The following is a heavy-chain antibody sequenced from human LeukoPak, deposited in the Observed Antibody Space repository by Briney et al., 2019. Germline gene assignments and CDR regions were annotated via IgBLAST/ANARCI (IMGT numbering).Heavy chain of an antibody. Sequence: GGSLRLSCAASGFIVSTNYMSWVRQTPGKGLEWVSAISGSGGSTYYADSVKGRFTISRDNSKNMLYLQMNSLRAEDTAVYYCAKERTDSSGWAFDYWGQGTLVTVSS. CDR1: GFIVSTNY. D-gene: IGHD6-19*01. J-gene: IGHJ4*02. CDR3: AKERTDSSGWAFDY. CDR2: ISGSGGST. V-gene: IGHV3-23*01.